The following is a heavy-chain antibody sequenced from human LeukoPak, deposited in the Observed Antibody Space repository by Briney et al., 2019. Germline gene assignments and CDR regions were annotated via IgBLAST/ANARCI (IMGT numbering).Heavy chain of an antibody. Sequence: ASVKVSCKASGYTFTGYYMHWVRQAPGQGLEWMGWINPNSGGTNYAQKFQGRVTMTRDTSISTAYMELSSVTAADTAVYYCARLPKKYYYGSGRNLGPAYYFDYWGQGTLVTVSS. D-gene: IGHD3-10*01. CDR2: INPNSGGT. V-gene: IGHV1-2*02. CDR3: ARLPKKYYYGSGRNLGPAYYFDY. CDR1: GYTFTGYY. J-gene: IGHJ4*02.